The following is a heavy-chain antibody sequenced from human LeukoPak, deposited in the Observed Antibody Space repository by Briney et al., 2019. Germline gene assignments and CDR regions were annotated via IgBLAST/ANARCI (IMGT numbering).Heavy chain of an antibody. V-gene: IGHV4-34*01. J-gene: IGHJ4*02. CDR2: INHSGST. Sequence: SETLSLTCAVYGGSFSGYYWSWIRQPPGKGLEWIGEINHSGSTNYNLSLKSRVTISVDTSKNQFSLKLSSVTAADTAVYYCARRAGYSSSSAQSPFDYWGQGTLVTVSS. CDR1: GGSFSGYY. CDR3: ARRAGYSSSSAQSPFDY. D-gene: IGHD6-13*01.